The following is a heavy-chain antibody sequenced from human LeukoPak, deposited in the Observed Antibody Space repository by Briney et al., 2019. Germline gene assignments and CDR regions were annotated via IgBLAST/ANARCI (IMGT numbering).Heavy chain of an antibody. Sequence: GGSLRLSCAASGFTFSSYGMHWVRQAPGKGLEWVAVISYDGSNKYYADSVKGRFTISRDNSKNTLYLQMNSLRAEDTAVYYCAKDRIDYSNGIGYYFDYWGQGTLVTVSS. CDR3: AKDRIDYSNGIGYYFDY. J-gene: IGHJ4*02. CDR1: GFTFSSYG. CDR2: ISYDGSNK. D-gene: IGHD4-11*01. V-gene: IGHV3-30*18.